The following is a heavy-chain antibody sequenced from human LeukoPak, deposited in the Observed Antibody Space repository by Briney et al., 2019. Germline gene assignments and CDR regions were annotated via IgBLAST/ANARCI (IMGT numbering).Heavy chain of an antibody. J-gene: IGHJ4*02. V-gene: IGHV3-48*03. CDR2: ISSSGSTI. Sequence: PGGSLRLSCAASGFTFSSYEMNWVRQAPGKGLEWVSYISSSGSTIYYADSVKGRFTISRDNAKNSLYLHMNGLRAEHTAVYYCARVEPPSDYWGQGTLVTVSS. D-gene: IGHD1-14*01. CDR1: GFTFSSYE. CDR3: ARVEPPSDY.